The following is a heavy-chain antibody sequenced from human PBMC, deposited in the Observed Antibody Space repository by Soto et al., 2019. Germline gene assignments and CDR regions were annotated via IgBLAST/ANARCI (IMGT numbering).Heavy chain of an antibody. V-gene: IGHV1-69*01. J-gene: IGHJ4*02. CDR2: IIPIFGTA. CDR3: ARDGPGYYDSSGYYHPRLY. CDR1: GGTFSSYA. D-gene: IGHD3-22*01. Sequence: QVQLVQSGAEVKKPGSSVKVSCKASGGTFSSYAISWVRQAPGQGLEWMGGIIPIFGTANYAQKFQGRVTITADESTSTAYMELSSLRSEDTAVYYCARDGPGYYDSSGYYHPRLYWGQGTLVTVSS.